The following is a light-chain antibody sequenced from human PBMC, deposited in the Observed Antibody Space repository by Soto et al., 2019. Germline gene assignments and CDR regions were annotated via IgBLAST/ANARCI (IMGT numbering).Light chain of an antibody. CDR3: QHYDNWPPWT. Sequence: EIVLTQSPGTLSLSPGERATLSCRASQSVSSMSLAWYQQKPGQAPRLLLYGTSTRATGIPARFSGSGSGTEFTLTISSLQSEDFALYYCQHYDNWPPWTFGQGTKVDIK. V-gene: IGKV3-15*01. CDR1: QSVSSMS. J-gene: IGKJ1*01. CDR2: GTS.